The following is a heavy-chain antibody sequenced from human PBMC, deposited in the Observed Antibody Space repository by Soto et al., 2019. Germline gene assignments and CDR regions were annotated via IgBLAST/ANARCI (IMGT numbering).Heavy chain of an antibody. CDR3: ARVYYDFWSGYYAWFDP. J-gene: IGHJ5*02. V-gene: IGHV4-39*07. CDR2: IYYSGST. Sequence: SETLSLTCTVSGGSISSSSYYWGWIRQPPGKGLEWIGSIYYSGSTYYNPSLKSRVTIPVDTSKNQFSLKLSSVTAADTAVYYCARVYYDFWSGYYAWFDPWGQGTLVT. D-gene: IGHD3-3*01. CDR1: GGSISSSSYY.